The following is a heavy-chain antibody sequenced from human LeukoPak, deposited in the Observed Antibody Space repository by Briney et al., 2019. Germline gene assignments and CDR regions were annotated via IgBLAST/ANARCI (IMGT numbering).Heavy chain of an antibody. D-gene: IGHD7-27*01. CDR3: ARENWVFDY. CDR1: GYSISSGYH. V-gene: IGHV4-38-2*02. Sequence: KPSETLSLXCVVSGYSISSGYHWGWIRQPPGKGLEWIGSVYRSGTTYYDPSLKSRVTIALDTSKNQISLKVRSVTAADTAMYYCARENWVFDYWGQGILVTVSS. CDR2: VYRSGTT. J-gene: IGHJ4*02.